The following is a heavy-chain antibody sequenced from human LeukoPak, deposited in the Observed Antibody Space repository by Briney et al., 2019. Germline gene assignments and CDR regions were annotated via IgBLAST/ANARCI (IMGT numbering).Heavy chain of an antibody. CDR2: THYSGNT. V-gene: IGHV4-61*01. Sequence: SETLSLTCTVSGGSISSGSYHWRWIRQPRGEGLEWIEYTHYSGNTYYNPSLKSRVTISLDTSKKQFSLWLRSVTAADTDVYYCARVRGDYVNLFDLWGEGTLVTVS. D-gene: IGHD4-17*01. J-gene: IGHJ5*02. CDR1: GGSISSGSYH. CDR3: ARVRGDYVNLFDL.